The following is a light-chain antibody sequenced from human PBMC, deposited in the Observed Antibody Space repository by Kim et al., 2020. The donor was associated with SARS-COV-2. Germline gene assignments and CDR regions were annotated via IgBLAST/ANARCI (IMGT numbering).Light chain of an antibody. CDR1: KSVSYY. CDR2: NAS. CDR3: HQSINWPAGT. Sequence: EIVLTQSPATLSLSPGEGATLSCRASKSVSYYLGWYQQKPGQAPRLLIYNASKRIPGIPGRFSGSGSGTDFTLTISSLEPEDFAVYYCHQSINWPAGTFGQGTKVDIK. V-gene: IGKV3-11*01. J-gene: IGKJ1*01.